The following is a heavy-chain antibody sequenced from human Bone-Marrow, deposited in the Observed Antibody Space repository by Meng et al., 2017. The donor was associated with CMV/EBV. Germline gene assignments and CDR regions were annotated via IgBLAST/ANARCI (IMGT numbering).Heavy chain of an antibody. D-gene: IGHD6-13*01. CDR1: GFTFSSYA. CDR3: ASSRGIAAAGAFDAFDI. Sequence: GGSLRLSCAASGFTFSSYAMHWVRQAPGKGLEWVAVISYDGSNKYYADSVKGRFTISRDNSKNTLYLQMNSLRAEDTAVYYCASSRGIAAAGAFDAFDIWGQGPMVPVSS. V-gene: IGHV3-30-3*01. J-gene: IGHJ3*02. CDR2: ISYDGSNK.